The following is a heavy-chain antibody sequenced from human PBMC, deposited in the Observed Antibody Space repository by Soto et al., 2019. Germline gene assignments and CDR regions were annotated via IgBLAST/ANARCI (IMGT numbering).Heavy chain of an antibody. CDR1: GFSLSTSGMC. J-gene: IGHJ6*03. CDR3: ARIRSSYYDFWSGYKRNYYYYYYMDV. D-gene: IGHD3-3*01. Sequence: SGPTLVNPTQTLTLTCTFSGFSLSTSGMCVSWIRQPPGKALEWLARIDWDDDKYYSTSLKTRLTISKDTSKNQVVLTMTNMYPVDTATYYCARIRSSYYDFWSGYKRNYYYYYYMDVWGKGTTVTVSS. V-gene: IGHV2-70*11. CDR2: IDWDDDK.